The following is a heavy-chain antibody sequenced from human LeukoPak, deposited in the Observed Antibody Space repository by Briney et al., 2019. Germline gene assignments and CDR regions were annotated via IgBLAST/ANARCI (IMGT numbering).Heavy chain of an antibody. CDR3: ARSDWAAPSLFFDDYYYYMDV. J-gene: IGHJ6*03. V-gene: IGHV1-69*05. Sequence: SVKVSCKASGGTFSSYAISWVRQAPGQGLEWMGGIIPIFGTANYAQKFQGRVTITTDESTSTAYMELSSLRSEDTAVYYCARSDWAAPSLFFDDYYYYMDVWGKGTTVTVSS. CDR1: GGTFSSYA. D-gene: IGHD3-9*01. CDR2: IIPIFGTA.